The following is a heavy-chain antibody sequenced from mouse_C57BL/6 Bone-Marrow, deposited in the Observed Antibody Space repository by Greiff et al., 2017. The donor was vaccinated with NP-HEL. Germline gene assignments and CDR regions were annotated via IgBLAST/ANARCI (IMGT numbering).Heavy chain of an antibody. Sequence: VKLMESGAELARPGASVKLSCKASGYTFTSYGISWVKQRTGQGLEWIGEIYPRSGNTYYNEKFKGKATLTADKSSSTAYMELRSLTSEDSAVYFCERVLYYFDYWGQGTTLTVSS. V-gene: IGHV1-81*01. CDR3: ERVLYYFDY. J-gene: IGHJ2*01. CDR1: GYTFTSYG. CDR2: IYPRSGNT.